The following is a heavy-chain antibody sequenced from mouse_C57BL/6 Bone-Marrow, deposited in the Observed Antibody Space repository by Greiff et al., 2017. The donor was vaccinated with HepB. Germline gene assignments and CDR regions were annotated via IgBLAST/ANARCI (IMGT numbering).Heavy chain of an antibody. CDR3: ARDRYYYGTFDY. V-gene: IGHV5-16*01. D-gene: IGHD1-1*01. J-gene: IGHJ2*01. Sequence: DVKLVESEGGLVQPGSSMKLSYTASGFTFSDYYMAWVRQVPEKGLEWVANINYDGSSTYYLDSLKSRFIIARDNAKNILYLQMSSLKSEDTATYYCARDRYYYGTFDYWGQGTTLTVSS. CDR2: INYDGSST. CDR1: GFTFSDYY.